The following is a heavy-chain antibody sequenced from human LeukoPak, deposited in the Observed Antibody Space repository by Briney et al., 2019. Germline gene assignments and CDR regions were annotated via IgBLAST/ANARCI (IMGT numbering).Heavy chain of an antibody. CDR3: AREVMAKRRACDM. J-gene: IGHJ3*02. D-gene: IGHD2-8*01. CDR1: GFTFSSYG. CDR2: IWYDGSNK. V-gene: IGHV3-33*01. Sequence: PGGSLRLCCAASGFTFSSYGVHWVRQAPGKGLEWVAVIWYDGSNKYYADSVKGRFTISRDNSKNTLYLQMNSLRAEDTAVYYCAREVMAKRRACDMCGQGTVVTVSS.